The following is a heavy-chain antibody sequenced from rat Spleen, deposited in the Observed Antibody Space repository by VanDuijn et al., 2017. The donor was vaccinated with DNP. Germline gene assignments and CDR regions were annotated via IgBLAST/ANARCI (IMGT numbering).Heavy chain of an antibody. CDR1: GFTFNNFW. CDR3: TNTMDA. J-gene: IGHJ4*01. V-gene: IGHV5-31*01. CDR2: ITSAASSP. Sequence: EVQLLESGGDLVQPGGSLRLSCIASGFTFNNFWMTWVRQAPGKGLEWVASITSAASSPSYADSVKGRFTISRDNAKSTLYLQMDSLRSEDTATYYCTNTMDAWGQGTSVTVSS.